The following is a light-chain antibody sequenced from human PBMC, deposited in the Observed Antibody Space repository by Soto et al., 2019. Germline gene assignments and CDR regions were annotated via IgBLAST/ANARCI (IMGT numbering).Light chain of an antibody. J-gene: IGLJ1*01. CDR3: SSYVGTNSYV. Sequence: QPVLTQPPSASGSPGQSVTISCTGTSSDVGGYNYVSWYQHHPGKAPKLIIYEVYKRPSGVPDRFSGSKSGNTAALTVSGLQAEDEADYYCSSYVGTNSYVFGTGTQLTVL. CDR2: EVY. V-gene: IGLV2-8*01. CDR1: SSDVGGYNY.